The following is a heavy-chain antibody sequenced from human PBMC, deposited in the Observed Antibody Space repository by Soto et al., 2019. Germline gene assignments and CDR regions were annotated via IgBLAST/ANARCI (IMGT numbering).Heavy chain of an antibody. CDR1: GFTFSSYA. D-gene: IGHD2-2*01. CDR3: GRCTSTSCHLGSDY. CDR2: ISHDGINK. V-gene: IGHV3-30-3*01. Sequence: QVLLVDSGGGVVQPGRSLRLSCAASGFTFSSYAMNWVRQAPGKGLEWVALISHDGINKYYADSVRGRFTISRDSSTNTLYLQMISLRAADTAVYYCGRCTSTSCHLGSDYWGQGTLVTVSS. J-gene: IGHJ4*02.